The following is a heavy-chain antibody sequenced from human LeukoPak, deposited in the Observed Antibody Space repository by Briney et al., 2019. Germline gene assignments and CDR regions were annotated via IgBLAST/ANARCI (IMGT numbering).Heavy chain of an antibody. Sequence: ASVKVSCKASGYTFTGYYMHWVRQAPGQGLEWMGWINPNSGGTNYAQKFQGRVTMTRDTSISTAYMELSRVRSDDTAVYYCARILRYFDLAYDYWGQGTLVTVSS. CDR3: ARILRYFDLAYDY. V-gene: IGHV1-2*02. CDR2: INPNSGGT. CDR1: GYTFTGYY. D-gene: IGHD3-9*01. J-gene: IGHJ4*02.